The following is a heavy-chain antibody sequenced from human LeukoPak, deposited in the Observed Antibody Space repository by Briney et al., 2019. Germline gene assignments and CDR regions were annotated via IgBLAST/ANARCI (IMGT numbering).Heavy chain of an antibody. D-gene: IGHD6-13*01. J-gene: IGHJ4*02. CDR2: IIPIFGTA. CDR3: ARGLGGSSWSYYFDY. V-gene: IGHV1-69*05. CDR1: GGTFSSYA. Sequence: SVKVSCKASGGTFSSYAVSWVRQAPGQGLEWMGRIIPIFGTANYAQKFQGRVTITTDESTSTAYMELSSLRSEDTAVYYCARGLGGSSWSYYFDYWGQGTLVTVSS.